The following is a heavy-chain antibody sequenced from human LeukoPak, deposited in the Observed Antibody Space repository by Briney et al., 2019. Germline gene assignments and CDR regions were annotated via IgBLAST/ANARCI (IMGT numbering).Heavy chain of an antibody. CDR1: GGTFSSYA. Sequence: SVKVSCKASGGTFSSYAISWVRQAPGQGLEWMGGIIPIFGTANYAQKFQGRVTITTDESTSTAYMELSSLRSEDTAVYYCATTNWNRPIDYYYYYYMDVWGKGTTVTVSS. J-gene: IGHJ6*03. CDR3: ATTNWNRPIDYYYYYYMDV. V-gene: IGHV1-69*05. CDR2: IIPIFGTA. D-gene: IGHD1-1*01.